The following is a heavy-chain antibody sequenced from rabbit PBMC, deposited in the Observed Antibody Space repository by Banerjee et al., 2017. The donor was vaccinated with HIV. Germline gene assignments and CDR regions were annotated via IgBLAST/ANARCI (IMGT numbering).Heavy chain of an antibody. CDR2: IVVGGTSNT. CDR3: ARDLGYADRSYHTLNL. J-gene: IGHJ4*01. CDR1: GFSFSSNFY. V-gene: IGHV1S40*01. D-gene: IGHD8-1*01. Sequence: QSLAEPGGDLVKPGASLTLTCTASGFSFSSNFYMHWVRQALEKGLEWIACIVVGGTSNTAYANWAKGRFTISKTSATTVTLQMASLTAADTATYFCARDLGYADRSYHTLNLWGPGTL.